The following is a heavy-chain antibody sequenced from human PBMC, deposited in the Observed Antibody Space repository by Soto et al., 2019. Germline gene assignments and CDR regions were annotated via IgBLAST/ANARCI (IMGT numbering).Heavy chain of an antibody. J-gene: IGHJ4*02. CDR2: ISAYNGNT. D-gene: IGHD1-26*01. Sequence: QVKLVQSGGEVKKPGASVKISCKASGYTFCSYGITWVRKAPGQGLEWMGWISAYNGNTNYAQKFQGRVTMTTETSTNTTWIAWRSTRPADTSIYYCTRTLTEWASGPGWGQATKVT. CDR3: TRTLTEWASGPG. CDR1: GYTFCSYG. V-gene: IGHV1-18*01.